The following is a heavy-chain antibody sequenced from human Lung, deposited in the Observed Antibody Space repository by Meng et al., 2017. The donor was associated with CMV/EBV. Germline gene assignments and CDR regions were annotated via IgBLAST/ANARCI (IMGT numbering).Heavy chain of an antibody. CDR3: ARFVGAPVGSTPPDY. J-gene: IGHJ4*02. CDR2: INPSSGVT. V-gene: IGHV1-2*02. Sequence: ASVXVSCKTSGYTFSAYQMHWIRQAPGHGLEWMGWINPSSGVTRSAPKYQGRVTMTSDRYSTAYLELTSLTSDDTAFYYCARFVGAPVGSTPPDYWGQGTLVTVSS. CDR1: GYTFSAYQ. D-gene: IGHD1-26*01.